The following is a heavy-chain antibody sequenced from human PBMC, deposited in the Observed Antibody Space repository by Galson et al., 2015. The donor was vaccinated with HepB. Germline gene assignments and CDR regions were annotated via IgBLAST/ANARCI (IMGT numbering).Heavy chain of an antibody. D-gene: IGHD5-24*01. Sequence: SLRLSCAASGFTVSSNYMSWVRQAPGKGLEWVSVIYSGGSTYYADSVKGRFTISRHNSKNTLYLQMNSLRAEATAVYYCASGRWLQFRPYGMDVWGQGTTVTVSS. CDR1: GFTVSSNY. CDR2: IYSGGST. J-gene: IGHJ6*02. CDR3: ASGRWLQFRPYGMDV. V-gene: IGHV3-53*04.